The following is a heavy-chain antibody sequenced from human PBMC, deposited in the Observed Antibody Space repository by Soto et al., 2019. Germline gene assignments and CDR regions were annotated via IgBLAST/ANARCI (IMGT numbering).Heavy chain of an antibody. Sequence: QVQLVQSGAEVKKPGSSLKVSCKASGGTFRSYSINWVRQAPGQGLEWMGEIIPIFGTANYAQKFQGRVTITADESTSTAYMELSSLRSEDTAVYYCARDGGRHSGGIDYWGQGTLVTVSS. V-gene: IGHV1-69*01. CDR1: GGTFRSYS. D-gene: IGHD1-26*01. CDR2: IIPIFGTA. CDR3: ARDGGRHSGGIDY. J-gene: IGHJ4*02.